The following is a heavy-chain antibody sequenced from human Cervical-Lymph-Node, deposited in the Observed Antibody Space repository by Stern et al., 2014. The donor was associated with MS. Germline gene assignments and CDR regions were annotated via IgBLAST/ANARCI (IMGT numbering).Heavy chain of an antibody. J-gene: IGHJ6*02. CDR1: GGTFSSYA. Sequence: QVQLVQSGAEVKKPGSSVKVSCKASGGTFSSYAISWVRQAPGQGLEWMGGIIPIFGTANYAQKFQGRVTITRDKSASTAYMELSSLRSEDTAVYYCARTGTVVTSGYYYGMDVWGQGTTVTVSS. CDR3: ARTGTVVTSGYYYGMDV. D-gene: IGHD4-23*01. CDR2: IIPIFGTA. V-gene: IGHV1-69*06.